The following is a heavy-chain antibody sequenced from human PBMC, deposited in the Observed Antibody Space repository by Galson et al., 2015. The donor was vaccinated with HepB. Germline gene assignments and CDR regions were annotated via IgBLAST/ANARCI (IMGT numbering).Heavy chain of an antibody. D-gene: IGHD4-23*01. CDR2: ISAYNGNT. V-gene: IGHV1-18*04. Sequence: SVKVSCKASGYTFTSYGISWVRQAPGQGLEWMGWISAYNGNTNYAQKLQGRVTMTTDTSTSTAYMELRSLRSDDTAVYYCARDPPETTVVTPGSGRSDDYWGQGTLVTVSS. CDR1: GYTFTSYG. J-gene: IGHJ4*02. CDR3: ARDPPETTVVTPGSGRSDDY.